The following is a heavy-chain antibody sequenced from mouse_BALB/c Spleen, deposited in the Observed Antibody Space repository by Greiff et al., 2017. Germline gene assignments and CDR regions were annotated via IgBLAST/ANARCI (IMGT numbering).Heavy chain of an antibody. CDR2: IWGGGST. CDR1: GFSLPDYG. Sequence: VQVVESGPGLVAPSQSLSITCTVSGFSLPDYGVSWIRQPPGKGLEWLGVIWGGGSTYYNSALKSRLSISKDNSKSQVFLKMNSLQTDDTAMYYCANIYRYDVEIAYWGQGTLVTVSA. CDR3: ANIYRYDVEIAY. V-gene: IGHV2-6-5*01. J-gene: IGHJ3*01. D-gene: IGHD2-14*01.